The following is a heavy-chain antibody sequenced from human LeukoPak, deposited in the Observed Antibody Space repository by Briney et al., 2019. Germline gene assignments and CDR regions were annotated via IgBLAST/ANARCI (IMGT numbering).Heavy chain of an antibody. CDR2: VNSDERST. CDR3: VTMSPPGN. CDR1: GFTISSNW. D-gene: IGHD3-10*01. V-gene: IGHV3-74*03. Sequence: AGSLSLTCAASGFTISSNWMHWVRQAQRQGLVWVSRVNSDERSTTYADSVKGRLTISIDNAKNTMDLQKISLTADDTAVYYCVTMSPPGNWRRGTLVAVCS. J-gene: IGHJ4*02.